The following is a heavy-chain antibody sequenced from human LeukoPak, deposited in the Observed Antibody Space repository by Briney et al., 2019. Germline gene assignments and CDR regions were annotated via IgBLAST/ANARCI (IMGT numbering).Heavy chain of an antibody. D-gene: IGHD3-10*01. Sequence: SETLSLTCTVSGGSIRNYYWSWIRQPPGKGLEWIGFMYYSGSTIYNPSLKSRVTISVDTSKNQFSLKLRSVTAAETAGYYCARHAKNMDISALDCWGQGTLVTDSS. J-gene: IGHJ4*02. CDR3: ARHAKNMDISALDC. CDR1: GGSIRNYY. CDR2: MYYSGST. V-gene: IGHV4-59*08.